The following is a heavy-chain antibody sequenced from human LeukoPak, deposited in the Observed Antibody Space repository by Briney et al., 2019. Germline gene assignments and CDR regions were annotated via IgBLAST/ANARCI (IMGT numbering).Heavy chain of an antibody. CDR3: AKGGKWDVTPFDY. CDR2: ISSNGATT. V-gene: IGHV3-64*04. D-gene: IGHD1-26*01. CDR1: GFTFNRFY. Sequence: TGGSLRLSCSASGFTFNRFYLHWVRQAPGKGLEFVSHISSNGATTYYADSVKGRFTISRDNSKNTLYLQVNSLRAEDTAVYYCAKGGKWDVTPFDYWGQGTLVTVSS. J-gene: IGHJ4*02.